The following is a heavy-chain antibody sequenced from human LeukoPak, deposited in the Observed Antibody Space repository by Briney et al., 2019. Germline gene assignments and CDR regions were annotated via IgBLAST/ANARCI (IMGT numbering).Heavy chain of an antibody. CDR1: GGSISSSSYY. V-gene: IGHV4-61*02. D-gene: IGHD2-15*01. J-gene: IGHJ4*02. Sequence: PSETLSLTCTVSGGSISSSSYYWSWIRQPAGKGLEWIGRIYTSGSTNYNPSLKSRVTISVDTSKNQFSLRLSSVTAADTAVYYCARGPRCSGGTCYSDIDYWGQGTLVTVSS. CDR2: IYTSGST. CDR3: ARGPRCSGGTCYSDIDY.